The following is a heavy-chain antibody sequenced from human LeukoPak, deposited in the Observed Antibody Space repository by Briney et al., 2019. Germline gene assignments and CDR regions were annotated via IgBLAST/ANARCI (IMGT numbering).Heavy chain of an antibody. CDR2: IWYDGSNE. Sequence: PGGSLRLSCAASGFTFRDYGMHWVRQAPGKGLEWVALIWYDGSNEEYADSVKGRFTISRDNSKNTLYLQMNSLRVEDTAVYYCARDRPYSSSWNWFDPWGQGTLVTVSS. D-gene: IGHD6-13*01. CDR3: ARDRPYSSSWNWFDP. V-gene: IGHV3-33*01. CDR1: GFTFRDYG. J-gene: IGHJ5*02.